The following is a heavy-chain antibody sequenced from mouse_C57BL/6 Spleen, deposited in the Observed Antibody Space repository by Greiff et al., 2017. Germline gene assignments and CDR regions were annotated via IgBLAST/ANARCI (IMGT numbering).Heavy chain of an antibody. D-gene: IGHD3-3*01. CDR3: TRPGRDAMDY. V-gene: IGHV6-6*01. J-gene: IGHJ4*01. CDR2: IRNKTNNHAT. Sequence: VKLQESGGCLVQPGGSMKLSCAASGFTFSDAWMDWVRQSPEKGLEWVAEIRNKTNNHATYYAESVKRRFTISRDDSKSSVYLQMNILRAEDTGTYYCTRPGRDAMDYWGQGTSVTVSS. CDR1: GFTFSDAW.